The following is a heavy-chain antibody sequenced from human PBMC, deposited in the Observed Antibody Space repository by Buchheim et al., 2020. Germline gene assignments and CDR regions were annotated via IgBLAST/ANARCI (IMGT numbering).Heavy chain of an antibody. J-gene: IGHJ6*02. Sequence: EVQLVESGGCLVQPGGSLRLSCAASGFTFSSYWLSWVRQAPGKGLEWVANIKQDGSEKYYVDSVKGRFTISRDNAKNSLYLKMNSLSAEDTAVYYWARDLGYYDFWSADYYYGMDVWGQGT. CDR3: ARDLGYYDFWSADYYYGMDV. D-gene: IGHD3-3*01. CDR1: GFTFSSYW. CDR2: IKQDGSEK. V-gene: IGHV3-7*01.